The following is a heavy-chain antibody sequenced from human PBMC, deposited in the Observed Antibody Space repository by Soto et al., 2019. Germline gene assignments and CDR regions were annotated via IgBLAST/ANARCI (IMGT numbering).Heavy chain of an antibody. CDR3: AKGGRTGPIYYYGMDV. CDR2: ISGSGGST. Sequence: LRLSCAASGFTFSSYAMSWVRQAPGKGLEWVSAISGSGGSTYYADSVKGRFTISRDNSKNTLYLQMNSLRAEDTAVYYCAKGGRTGPIYYYGMDVWGQGTTVTV. V-gene: IGHV3-23*01. J-gene: IGHJ6*02. D-gene: IGHD3-16*01. CDR1: GFTFSSYA.